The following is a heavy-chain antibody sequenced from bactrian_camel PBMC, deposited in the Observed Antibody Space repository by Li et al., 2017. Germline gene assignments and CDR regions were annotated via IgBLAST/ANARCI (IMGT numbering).Heavy chain of an antibody. CDR2: MHSPGSE. CDR3: AADRCPPVFAWWLLPQKYNY. V-gene: IGHV3S53*01. D-gene: IGHD2*01. CDR1: EDISTFF. J-gene: IGHJ4*01. Sequence: VQPVESGGGSVQAGGSLKLSCVASEDISTFFVGWFRQVPGKGREAIAIMHSPGSETYADSVTGRATISKDHAKNTVDLHMVSLKPEDTAMYYCAADRCPPVFAWWLLPQKYNYWGQGTQVTVS.